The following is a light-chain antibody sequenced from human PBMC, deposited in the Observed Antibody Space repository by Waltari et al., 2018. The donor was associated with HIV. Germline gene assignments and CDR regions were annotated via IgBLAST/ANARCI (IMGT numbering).Light chain of an antibody. CDR3: QAWDSSTVV. CDR1: KLGDKY. J-gene: IGLJ2*01. CDR2: QDS. V-gene: IGLV3-1*01. Sequence: SYALTQPPSVSVSPGQTASIHCPGNKLGDKYHCWYQQKTGQSPVLVIYQDSKRPSGIPERFSGSNSGNTATLTISGTQAMDEADYYCQAWDSSTVVFGGGTKLTVL.